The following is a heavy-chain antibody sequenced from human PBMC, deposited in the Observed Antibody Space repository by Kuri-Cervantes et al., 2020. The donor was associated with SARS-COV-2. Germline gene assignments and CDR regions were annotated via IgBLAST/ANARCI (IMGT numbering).Heavy chain of an antibody. CDR1: AFTFSNYG. CDR3: AKEITQYTSNWGFDY. V-gene: IGHV3-30*18. Sequence: GESLKISCAASAFTFSNYGMQRVRQAPGRGLEWVAVISYEGKIQRYADSVKGRFTISRDNAKNMLYLQMDSLREEDTAVYYCAKEITQYTSNWGFDYWGQGTLVTVSS. J-gene: IGHJ4*02. D-gene: IGHD7-27*01. CDR2: ISYEGKIQ.